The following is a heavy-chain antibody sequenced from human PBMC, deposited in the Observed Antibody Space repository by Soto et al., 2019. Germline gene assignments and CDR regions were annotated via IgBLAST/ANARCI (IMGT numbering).Heavy chain of an antibody. D-gene: IGHD6-13*01. Sequence: SETLSLTCTVSGGSISSSSYYWGWIRQPPGKGLEWIGSIYYSGNTYYNPSLKSRFTISVDTSKNQFSLKLSSVTAADTAVYYCARSGIAAAGTFAFDIWGQGTMVTVSS. CDR1: GGSISSSSYY. CDR3: ARSGIAAAGTFAFDI. V-gene: IGHV4-39*01. J-gene: IGHJ3*02. CDR2: IYYSGNT.